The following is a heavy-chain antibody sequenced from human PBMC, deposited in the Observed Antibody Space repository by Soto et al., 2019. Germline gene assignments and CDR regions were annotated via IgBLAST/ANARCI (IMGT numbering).Heavy chain of an antibody. D-gene: IGHD1-20*01. CDR3: ARDLTGTTGSY. CDR2: IWYDGSNK. CDR1: GFTFSSYG. V-gene: IGHV3-33*01. J-gene: IGHJ4*02. Sequence: GGSLRLSCAASGFTFSSYGMHWVRQAPGKGLEWVAVIWYDGSNKYYADSVKGRFTISRDNSKNTLYLQMNSLRAEDTAVYYCARDLTGTTGSYWGQGTLVTVSS.